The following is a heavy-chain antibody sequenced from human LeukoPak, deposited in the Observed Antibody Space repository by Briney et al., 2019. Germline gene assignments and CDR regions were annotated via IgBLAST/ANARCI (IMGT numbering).Heavy chain of an antibody. D-gene: IGHD3-9*01. Sequence: NSGGSLRLSCAASGFMFNGYSMTWVRQAPGKGLEWVSYISGGSDYIFYTDSVKGRFTISRDNAEKSLYLQMNSLRVEDTAVYYCVRVESYIDILTGRFDVYHFDYWGQGALVTVSS. CDR2: ISGGSDYI. CDR1: GFMFNGYS. CDR3: VRVESYIDILTGRFDVYHFDY. J-gene: IGHJ4*02. V-gene: IGHV3-21*01.